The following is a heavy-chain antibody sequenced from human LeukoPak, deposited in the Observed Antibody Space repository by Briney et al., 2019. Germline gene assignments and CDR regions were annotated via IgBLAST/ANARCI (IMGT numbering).Heavy chain of an antibody. J-gene: IGHJ4*02. CDR1: GFTVSNNS. V-gene: IGHV3-53*01. CDR2: IYSGGTT. Sequence: GGSLRLSCAASGFTVSNNSMNWVRQAPGKGLQWVSIIYSGGTTNYADSVRGRFTISRDDSKNTLFLQMNGLRAEDTAVYYCATSGYDSFYFDSGGQGTLVTVSS. CDR3: ATSGYDSFYFDS. D-gene: IGHD5-12*01.